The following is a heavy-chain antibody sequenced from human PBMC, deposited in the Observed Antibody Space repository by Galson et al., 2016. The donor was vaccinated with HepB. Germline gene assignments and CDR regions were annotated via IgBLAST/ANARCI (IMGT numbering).Heavy chain of an antibody. V-gene: IGHV3-9*01. J-gene: IGHJ4*02. CDR3: AKGITISNGSQSQDRDYFDS. CDR2: VSWDSGSL. D-gene: IGHD3-3*01. CDR1: GFTFDHYA. Sequence: SLRLSCAASGFTFDHYAMHWVRQAPGKGLAWVSGVSWDSGSLGYADSVKGRFTISRDNAKNSLYLQMNSLRAEDTALYYCAKGITISNGSQSQDRDYFDSWGQGILVTVSS.